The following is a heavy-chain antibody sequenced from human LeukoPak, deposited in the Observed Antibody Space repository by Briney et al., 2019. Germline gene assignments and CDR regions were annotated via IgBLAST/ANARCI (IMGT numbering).Heavy chain of an antibody. Sequence: GRSLRLSCAASGFTFSSCGMHWVRQAPGKGLEWVAVRSYDGSNKYYADSVKGRFTISRDNSKNTLYLQMNSLRAEDTAVYYCAKDGYSYGSLPHTSYYFDYWGQGTLVTVSS. CDR1: GFTFSSCG. CDR3: AKDGYSYGSLPHTSYYFDY. D-gene: IGHD5-18*01. CDR2: RSYDGSNK. J-gene: IGHJ4*02. V-gene: IGHV3-30*18.